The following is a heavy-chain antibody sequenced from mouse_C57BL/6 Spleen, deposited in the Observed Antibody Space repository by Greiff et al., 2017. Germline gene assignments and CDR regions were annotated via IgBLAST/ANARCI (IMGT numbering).Heavy chain of an antibody. CDR2: IDPSDSYT. D-gene: IGHD2-2*01. Sequence: QVQLQQPGAELVRPGTSVKLSCKASGYTFTSYWMHWVKQRPGQGLEWIGVIDPSDSYTNYNQKFKGKATLTVDTSSSTAYMQLSSLTSEDSAVYYFASAGYDGACFAYWGQGTLVTVSA. J-gene: IGHJ3*01. V-gene: IGHV1-59*01. CDR1: GYTFTSYW. CDR3: ASAGYDGACFAY.